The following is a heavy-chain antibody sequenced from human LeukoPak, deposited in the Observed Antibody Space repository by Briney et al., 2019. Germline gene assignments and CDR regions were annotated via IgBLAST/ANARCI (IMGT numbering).Heavy chain of an antibody. CDR2: INPSGGST. CDR3: ARDSEYSTSTFVNYYFDY. J-gene: IGHJ4*02. CDR1: GYTFTDYG. D-gene: IGHD5-18*01. Sequence: GASVKVSCKASGYTFTDYGITWVRQAPGQGLEWMGIINPSGGSTSYAQKFQGRVTMTRDTSTSTVYMELSSLRSEDTAVYYCARDSEYSTSTFVNYYFDYWGQGTLVTVSS. V-gene: IGHV1-46*01.